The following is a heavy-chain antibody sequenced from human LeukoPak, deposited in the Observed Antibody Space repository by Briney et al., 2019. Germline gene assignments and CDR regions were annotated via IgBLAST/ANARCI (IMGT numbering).Heavy chain of an antibody. D-gene: IGHD6-13*01. CDR1: GFIFSDYY. Sequence: GGSLRLSCVASGFIFSDYYMTWVRQAPGKGLEWVSYISYTRSTIYYADSVKGRFTISRDNAQNSLSLQMNSLTVEDAAVHYCARGRVAAAGTKWYFDLWGRGSLVTVSS. CDR2: ISYTRSTI. V-gene: IGHV3-11*01. J-gene: IGHJ2*01. CDR3: ARGRVAAAGTKWYFDL.